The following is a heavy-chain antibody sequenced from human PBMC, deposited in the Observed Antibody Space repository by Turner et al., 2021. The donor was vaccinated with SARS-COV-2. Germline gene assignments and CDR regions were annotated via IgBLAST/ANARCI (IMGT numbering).Heavy chain of an antibody. Sequence: QLQLQESRPGLVKPSETLSLTCTVSGGSISSSSYYWGWTRQPPGKGLAWMGSIYYSESTYYNPYLKSGVTISVDTSKNQFTLKLSSVTAADTAVYYCATEMTTVTLYYYYGMDVWGQGTTVTVSS. CDR2: IYYSEST. CDR1: GGSISSSSYY. D-gene: IGHD4-4*01. CDR3: ATEMTTVTLYYYYGMDV. V-gene: IGHV4-39*01. J-gene: IGHJ6*02.